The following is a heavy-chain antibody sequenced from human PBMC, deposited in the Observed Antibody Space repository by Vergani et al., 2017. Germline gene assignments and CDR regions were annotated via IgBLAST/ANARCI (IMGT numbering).Heavy chain of an antibody. CDR1: GGSISAGYYF. J-gene: IGHJ3*01. D-gene: IGHD2-15*01. Sequence: QVQLQASGPGRVKPSQTLSLTCTMSGGSISAGYYFWSWLPQPAGKGLEWLGHISASGNASHSPSLKTRVSMSVDTSMNQFSLTVTSVTAADTAIYFCARRSGGYYSGGKVHPLRRAFDVWGHGTVVTVSS. CDR2: ISASGNA. V-gene: IGHV4-61*02. CDR3: ARRSGGYYSGGKVHPLRRAFDV.